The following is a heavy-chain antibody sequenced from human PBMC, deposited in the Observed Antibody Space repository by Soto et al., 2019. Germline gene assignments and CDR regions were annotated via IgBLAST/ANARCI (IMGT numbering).Heavy chain of an antibody. Sequence: GASVKVSCKTSGATFSSYAITWVRQAPGQGLEWMGGIVPIVDTSTYAQKFQGRVTITADKFTNTVYMELSSLRSDDTAVYYCVRVVAIPGYPDNWGQGTLVTVSS. V-gene: IGHV1-69*06. CDR3: VRVVAIPGYPDN. J-gene: IGHJ4*02. D-gene: IGHD5-12*01. CDR2: IVPIVDTS. CDR1: GATFSSYA.